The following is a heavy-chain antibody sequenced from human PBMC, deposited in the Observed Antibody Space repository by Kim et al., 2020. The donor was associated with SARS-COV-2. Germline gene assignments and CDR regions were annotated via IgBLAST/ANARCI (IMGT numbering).Heavy chain of an antibody. Sequence: GSLRLSCAVSGFTLNSYTMHWVRQAPGKGLEWVAVMSYDGGKKYYAESVKGRFTISRDSSQNTLYLQMNNLGPEDTAVYFCARDQQVRGVIVLYYYGMDIWGQGTTVTVS. CDR2: MSYDGGKK. D-gene: IGHD3-10*01. CDR3: ARDQQVRGVIVLYYYGMDI. J-gene: IGHJ6*02. CDR1: GFTLNSYT. V-gene: IGHV3-30-3*01.